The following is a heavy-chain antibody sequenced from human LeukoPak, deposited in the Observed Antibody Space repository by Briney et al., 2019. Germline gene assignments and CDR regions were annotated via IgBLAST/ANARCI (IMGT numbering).Heavy chain of an antibody. CDR2: RQTGNVS. CDR3: ARERDYDTYFDY. D-gene: IGHD3-22*01. J-gene: IGHJ4*02. CDR1: GFTASTHH. V-gene: IGHV3-53*01. Sequence: GGSLRLSCAVSGFTASTHHMAWVRQAPGKGLEWVSVRQTGNVSYYADSVTGRFTTSTDSSKNTLYLQMRDLRAEDTALYYCARERDYDTYFDYWGQGTLVIVFS.